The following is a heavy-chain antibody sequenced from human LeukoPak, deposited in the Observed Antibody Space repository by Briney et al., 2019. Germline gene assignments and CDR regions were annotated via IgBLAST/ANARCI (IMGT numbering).Heavy chain of an antibody. J-gene: IGHJ4*02. V-gene: IGHV1-46*01. D-gene: IGHD4-17*01. CDR2: INPSGGST. CDR3: ARDPGVGRGKLTTVTTFDY. Sequence: ASVKVSCKASGYTFTSYYMHWVRQAPGQGLEWMGIINPSGGSTSYAQKFQGRVTMTRDTSTSTVYMELSSLRSEDTAVYYCARDPGVGRGKLTTVTTFDYWGQGTLVTVSS. CDR1: GYTFTSYY.